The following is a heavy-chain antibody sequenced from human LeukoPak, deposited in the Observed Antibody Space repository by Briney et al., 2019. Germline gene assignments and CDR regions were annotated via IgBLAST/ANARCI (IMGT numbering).Heavy chain of an antibody. CDR1: GGSTSSSTYY. J-gene: IGHJ4*02. V-gene: IGHV4-39*01. Sequence: SETLSLTCTVSGGSTSSSTYYWGWIRQPPGKGLEWIGSVYYSGSTYYNPSLKSRVTISVDTSKNQFSLKLSSVTAADTAVYYCARHQKLTIFGVVNPYYFDYWGQGTLVTVSS. D-gene: IGHD3-3*01. CDR2: VYYSGST. CDR3: ARHQKLTIFGVVNPYYFDY.